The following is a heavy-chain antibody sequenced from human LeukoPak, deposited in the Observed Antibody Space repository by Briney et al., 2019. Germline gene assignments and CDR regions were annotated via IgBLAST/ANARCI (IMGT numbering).Heavy chain of an antibody. J-gene: IGHJ4*02. V-gene: IGHV2-70*04. D-gene: IGHD1-26*01. CDR3: TRAIVGATLFYFDY. CDR2: IDWDDDK. Sequence: SGPTLVEPTQTLTLTCTFSGFSLSTTGMRVSWIRRPPGKALEWLARIDWDDDKFYSTFLKTRLTISKDTSKNQVVLTMTNMDPVDTATYYCTRAIVGATLFYFDYWGQGALVTVSS. CDR1: GFSLSTTGMR.